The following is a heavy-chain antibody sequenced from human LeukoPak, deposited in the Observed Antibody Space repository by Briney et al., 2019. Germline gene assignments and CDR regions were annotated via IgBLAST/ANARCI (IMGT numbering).Heavy chain of an antibody. Sequence: PGGSLRLSCAASGFTFSSYSMNWVRQAPGKGLEWVSSISSSSSYIYYADSVKGRFTISRDNAKNSLYLQMNSLRAEDTAVYYCARDTLYYYDSSGYRIDYWGQGTLVTVSS. V-gene: IGHV3-21*01. CDR2: ISSSSSYI. CDR1: GFTFSSYS. CDR3: ARDTLYYYDSSGYRIDY. J-gene: IGHJ4*02. D-gene: IGHD3-22*01.